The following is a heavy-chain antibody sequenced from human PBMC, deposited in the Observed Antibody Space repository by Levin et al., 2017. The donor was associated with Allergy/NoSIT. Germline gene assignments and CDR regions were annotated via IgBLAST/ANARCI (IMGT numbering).Heavy chain of an antibody. D-gene: IGHD1-26*01. V-gene: IGHV1-69*01. CDR3: ASSAYSGSYYRYYYGMDV. CDR2: IIPIFGTV. J-gene: IGHJ6*02. CDR1: GGTFSSYA. Sequence: KISCKASGGTFSSYAISWVRQAPGQGLEWMGGIIPIFGTVNYAQKFQGRVTITADESTTTAYMELSSLRSEDTAVYYCASSAYSGSYYRYYYGMDVWGQGITVTVSS.